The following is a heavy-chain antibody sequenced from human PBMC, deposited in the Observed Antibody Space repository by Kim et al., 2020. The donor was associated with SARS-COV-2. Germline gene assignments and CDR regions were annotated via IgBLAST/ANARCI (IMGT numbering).Heavy chain of an antibody. D-gene: IGHD2-8*01. V-gene: IGHV1-3*01. CDR2: INAGNGNT. CDR1: GYTFTSYA. J-gene: IGHJ3*02. CDR3: ARDRDGAHDAFDI. Sequence: ASVKVSCKASGYTFTSYAMHWVRQAPGQRLEWMGWINAGNGNTKYSQKFQGRVTITRDTSASTAYMELSSLRSEDTAVYYWARDRDGAHDAFDIWGQGTMVTVSS.